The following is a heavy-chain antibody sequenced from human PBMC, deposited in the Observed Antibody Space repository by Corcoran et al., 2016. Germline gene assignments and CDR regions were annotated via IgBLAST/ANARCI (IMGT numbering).Heavy chain of an antibody. CDR3: ARELRLLEWLLYPVNHYYGMDV. CDR1: GYTFTSYG. D-gene: IGHD3-3*01. CDR2: ISAYNGNT. J-gene: IGHJ6*02. V-gene: IGHV1-18*01. Sequence: QVQLVQSGAEVKKTGASVKVSCKASGYTFTSYGISWVRQAPGPGLEWMGWISAYNGNTNYAQKLQGRVTMTTDTSTSTAYMELRSLRSDDTAGYYCARELRLLEWLLYPVNHYYGMDVWGQGTTVTVSS.